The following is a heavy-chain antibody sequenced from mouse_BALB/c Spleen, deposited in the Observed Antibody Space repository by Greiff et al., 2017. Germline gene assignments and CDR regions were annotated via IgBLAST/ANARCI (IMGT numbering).Heavy chain of an antibody. CDR1: GYSITSDYA. D-gene: IGHD2-4*01. V-gene: IGHV3-2*02. Sequence: EVKLMESGPGLVKPSQSLSLTCTVTGYSITSDYAWNWIRQFPGNKLEWMGYISYSGSTSYNPSLKSRISITRDTSKNQFFLQLNSVTTEDTATYYCAREITMDYWGQGTSVTVSS. CDR3: AREITMDY. CDR2: ISYSGST. J-gene: IGHJ4*01.